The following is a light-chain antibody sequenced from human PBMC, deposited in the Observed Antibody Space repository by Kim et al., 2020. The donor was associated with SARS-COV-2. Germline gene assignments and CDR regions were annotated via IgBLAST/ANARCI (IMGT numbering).Light chain of an antibody. CDR2: AAS. Sequence: DIQMTKSPSAMSASVGDRVTITCRASQRVDNYLTWFQQKPGKVPKRLIFAASSLLSEVPSRFSGSGSGTEFTLTITSLQPEDFATYYCLQYHSYPLTLGGGTKVDIK. CDR1: QRVDNY. J-gene: IGKJ4*01. CDR3: LQYHSYPLT. V-gene: IGKV1-17*03.